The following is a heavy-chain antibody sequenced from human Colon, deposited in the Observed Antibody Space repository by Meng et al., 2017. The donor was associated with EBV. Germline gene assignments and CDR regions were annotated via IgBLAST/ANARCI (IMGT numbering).Heavy chain of an antibody. CDR2: VYHTGST. CDR1: GGSISSSHW. Sequence: VRRQRAGPGLGKPWGTLSLTCAVSGGSISSSHWWTWVRQPPGKGLEWIGEVYHTGSTKYNPSLKSRLTISVDKSKNQFSLNLTSVTAADTAVYYCARVWQSLTAFFDSWGQGTLVTVSS. J-gene: IGHJ4*02. CDR3: ARVWQSLTAFFDS. V-gene: IGHV4-4*02. D-gene: IGHD2-21*01.